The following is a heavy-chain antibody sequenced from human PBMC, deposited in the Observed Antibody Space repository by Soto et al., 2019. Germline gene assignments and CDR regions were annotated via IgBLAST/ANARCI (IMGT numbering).Heavy chain of an antibody. V-gene: IGHV1-18*01. D-gene: IGHD3-16*02. CDR1: GYTFTSYG. CDR3: ARGERMITFGGVIVPDLFDY. J-gene: IGHJ4*02. CDR2: IRAYNGNT. Sequence: QVQLVQSGAEVKKPGASVKVSCKASGYTFTSYGISWVRQAPGQGLEWMGWIRAYNGNTNYAQKLQGRVTMTTDTSTSTAYMELRSLRSDDTAVYYCARGERMITFGGVIVPDLFDYWGQGTLVTVSS.